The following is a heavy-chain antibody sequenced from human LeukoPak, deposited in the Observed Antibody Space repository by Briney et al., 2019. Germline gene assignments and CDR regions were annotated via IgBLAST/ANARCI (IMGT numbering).Heavy chain of an antibody. J-gene: IGHJ4*02. CDR2: IYHSGST. V-gene: IGHV4-59*01. CDR1: GDSISSYY. CDR3: ATGYSSTWYYFDY. Sequence: SETLSLTCTVSGDSISSYYWNWIRQPPGKGLEWIGYIYHSGSTNYNPSLKSRVTISADTPKDQFSLKLASVTAADTAVYYCATGYSSTWYYFDYWGQGTLVTVSS. D-gene: IGHD6-13*01.